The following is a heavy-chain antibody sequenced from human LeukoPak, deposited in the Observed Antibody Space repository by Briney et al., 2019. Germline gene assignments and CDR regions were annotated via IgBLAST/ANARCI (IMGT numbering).Heavy chain of an antibody. Sequence: GGSLRLSCVASGFNFNHAWMAWGRQVPGKGLEWVGRIKSKNDGKTIDLAAPVRGRFTLSRDESKRMVFLEMNSLKTEDTAVYYCVGRPWDFDYWGQGTLVTVSS. CDR3: VGRPWDFDY. J-gene: IGHJ4*02. D-gene: IGHD7-27*01. V-gene: IGHV3-15*01. CDR1: GFNFNHAW. CDR2: IKSKNDGKTI.